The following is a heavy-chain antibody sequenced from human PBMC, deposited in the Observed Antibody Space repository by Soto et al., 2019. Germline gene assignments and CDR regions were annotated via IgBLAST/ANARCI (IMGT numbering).Heavy chain of an antibody. Sequence: PGGSLRLSCAASGFTFSNAWMSWVRQAPGKGLEWVGRIKSKTDSGTTDYAAPVKGRFTISRDDSKNTLYLQMNSLKTEDTAVYYCTTALRYFDWLSGYWGQGTLVTVSS. CDR3: TTALRYFDWLSGY. J-gene: IGHJ4*02. CDR1: GFTFSNAW. D-gene: IGHD3-9*01. CDR2: IKSKTDSGTT. V-gene: IGHV3-15*01.